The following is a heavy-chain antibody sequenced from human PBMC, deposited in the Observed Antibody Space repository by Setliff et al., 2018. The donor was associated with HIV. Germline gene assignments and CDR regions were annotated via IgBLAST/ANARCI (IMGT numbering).Heavy chain of an antibody. CDR2: AYYSGST. CDR1: GGSISSSHYY. CDR3: ARHFPGSPHPAGYYMYV. J-gene: IGHJ6*03. Sequence: PSETLSLTCTVSGGSISSSHYYWGWIRQPPGKGLEWIGTAYYSGSTYYNPSLKSRVTISVDTAKKQFSLRLRSVTATDTAVYYCARHFPGSPHPAGYYMYVWGKGTMVTVSS. V-gene: IGHV4-39*01. D-gene: IGHD6-13*01.